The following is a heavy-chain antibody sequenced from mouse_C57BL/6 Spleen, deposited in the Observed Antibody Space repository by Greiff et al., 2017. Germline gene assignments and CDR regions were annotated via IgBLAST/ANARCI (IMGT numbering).Heavy chain of an antibody. J-gene: IGHJ4*01. CDR2: IDPETGGT. CDR3: TRKGLYYGSSSYAMGY. Sequence: VQLQQSGAELVRPGASVTLSCKASGYTFTDYEMHWVKQTPVHGLEWIGAIDPETGGTAYNQKFKGQAILTADKSSSPAYMELRSLTSEDSAVYYCTRKGLYYGSSSYAMGYWGQGTSVTVSS. D-gene: IGHD1-1*01. V-gene: IGHV1-15*01. CDR1: GYTFTDYE.